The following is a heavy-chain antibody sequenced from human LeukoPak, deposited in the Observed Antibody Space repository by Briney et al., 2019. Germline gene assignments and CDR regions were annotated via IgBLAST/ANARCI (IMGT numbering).Heavy chain of an antibody. CDR2: IIPIFATT. D-gene: IGHD5-12*01. Sequence: GASVKVSCKASGYSFSDYYMHWVRQAPGQGLEWMGGIIPIFATTNYAQKFQGRVTITADESTSTAYMELSSLSSEDTAVYYCASGTVASMDIWGQGTMVTVSS. V-gene: IGHV1-69*13. CDR1: GYSFSDYY. CDR3: ASGTVASMDI. J-gene: IGHJ3*02.